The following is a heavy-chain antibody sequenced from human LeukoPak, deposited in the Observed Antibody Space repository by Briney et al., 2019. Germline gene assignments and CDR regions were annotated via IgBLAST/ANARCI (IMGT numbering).Heavy chain of an antibody. CDR2: IYYTGST. V-gene: IGHV4-39*07. Sequence: PSETLSLTCTVSGGSISSSSYSWGWIRQPPGKGLEWIGNIYYTGSTYYNPSLKSRVTISVDTSKNQFSLKLSSVTAADTAVYYCARITYYDFWSAYYYYMDVWGKGTTVTVSS. CDR1: GGSISSSSYS. D-gene: IGHD3-3*01. CDR3: ARITYYDFWSAYYYYMDV. J-gene: IGHJ6*03.